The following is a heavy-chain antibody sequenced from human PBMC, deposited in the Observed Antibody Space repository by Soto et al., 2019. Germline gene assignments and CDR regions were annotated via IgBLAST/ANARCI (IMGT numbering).Heavy chain of an antibody. V-gene: IGHV3-23*01. D-gene: IGHD5-18*01. J-gene: IGHJ4*02. CDR1: GFTFTHYP. CDR3: AKDPPAVQLWSPTDNFY. CDR2: ITPKSEST. Sequence: EEQLLESGGGLVRPGGSLRLSCAASGFTFTHYPMSWVRQAPGKGLEWVSSITPKSESTYYADFVKGRFTISRDNSRDTVYLQMSRLRAEDTAVYYCAKDPPAVQLWSPTDNFYWGQGTLVSVSS.